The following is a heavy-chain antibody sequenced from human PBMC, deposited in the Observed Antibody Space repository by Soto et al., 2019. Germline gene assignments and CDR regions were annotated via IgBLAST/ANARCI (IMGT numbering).Heavy chain of an antibody. D-gene: IGHD3-22*01. CDR2: IIPIFGTA. CDR3: ARAPEDYDSSGYYLGAFGI. Sequence: SVKVSCKASGGTFSSYAISCVRQSPLQWLDWMGGIIPIFGTANYAQKFQGRVTITADESTSTAYMELSSLRSEDTAVYYCARAPEDYDSSGYYLGAFGIWGQGTMVTVSS. V-gene: IGHV1-69*13. J-gene: IGHJ3*02. CDR1: GGTFSSYA.